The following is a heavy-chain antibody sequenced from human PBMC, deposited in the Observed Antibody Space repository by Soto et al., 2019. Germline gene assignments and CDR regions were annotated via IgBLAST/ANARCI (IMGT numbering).Heavy chain of an antibody. J-gene: IGHJ6*02. Sequence: GASVKVSCKASGYTFTSYGISWVRQAPGQGLEWMGWISAYNGNTNYAQKLQGRVTMTTDTSTSTAYMELRSLRSDDTAVYYCARVYNYDFWSGYFWSVESPPNHYYYYGMDVWGQGTTVTVSS. CDR3: ARVYNYDFWSGYFWSVESPPNHYYYYGMDV. D-gene: IGHD3-3*01. CDR1: GYTFTSYG. CDR2: ISAYNGNT. V-gene: IGHV1-18*01.